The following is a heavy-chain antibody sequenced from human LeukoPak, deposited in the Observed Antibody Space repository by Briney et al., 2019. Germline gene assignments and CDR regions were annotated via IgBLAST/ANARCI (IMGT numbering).Heavy chain of an antibody. CDR1: GFTFSNYG. Sequence: GGSLRLSCAASGFTFSNYGMSWVRQAPGKGLEWVANIKQDGSEKYYVDSVKGRFTISRDNAKNSLYLQMNSLRAEDTAVYYCARERQDWGRDIDYWGQGTLVTVSS. CDR3: ARERQDWGRDIDY. D-gene: IGHD3-16*01. J-gene: IGHJ4*02. CDR2: IKQDGSEK. V-gene: IGHV3-7*01.